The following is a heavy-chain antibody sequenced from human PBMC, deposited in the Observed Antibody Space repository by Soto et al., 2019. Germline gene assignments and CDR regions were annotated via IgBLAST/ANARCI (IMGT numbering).Heavy chain of an antibody. Sequence: SETLSLTCTVSGGSISSGGYYWSWIRQHPGKGLEWIGYIYYSGSTYYNPSLKSRVTISVDTSKNQFSLKLSSVTAADTAVYYCAREGNLSPQPGGYFDYWGQGTLVTVSS. D-gene: IGHD1-7*01. CDR3: AREGNLSPQPGGYFDY. CDR2: IYYSGST. J-gene: IGHJ4*02. CDR1: GGSISSGGYY. V-gene: IGHV4-31*03.